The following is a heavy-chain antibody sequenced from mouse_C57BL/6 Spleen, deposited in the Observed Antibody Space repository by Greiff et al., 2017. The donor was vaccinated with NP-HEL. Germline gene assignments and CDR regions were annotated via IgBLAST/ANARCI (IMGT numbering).Heavy chain of an antibody. D-gene: IGHD1-1*01. CDR3: ARVTTVVPYYFDY. CDR2: IYPGSGST. V-gene: IGHV1-55*01. J-gene: IGHJ2*01. CDR1: GYTFTSYW. Sequence: VQLQQPGAELVKPGASVKMSCKASGYTFTSYWITWVKQRPGQGLEWIGDIYPGSGSTNYNEKFKSKATLTVDTSASTAYMQLSSLTSEDSAVYYCARVTTVVPYYFDYWGQGTTLTVSS.